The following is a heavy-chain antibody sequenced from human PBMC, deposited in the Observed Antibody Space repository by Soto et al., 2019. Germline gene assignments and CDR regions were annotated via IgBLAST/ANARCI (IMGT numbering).Heavy chain of an antibody. V-gene: IGHV3-33*01. D-gene: IGHD2-8*01. CDR2: IWYDGSNK. Sequence: QVQLVESGGGVVQPGRSLRLSCAASGFTFSSYGMHWVRQAPGKGLEWVAVIWYDGSNKYYADSVKGRFTISRDNSKNTLYLQMDSLRAEHTAGYYWARDVRDCTSGVCYNNWFDPWGQGTLVTVSS. J-gene: IGHJ5*02. CDR1: GFTFSSYG. CDR3: ARDVRDCTSGVCYNNWFDP.